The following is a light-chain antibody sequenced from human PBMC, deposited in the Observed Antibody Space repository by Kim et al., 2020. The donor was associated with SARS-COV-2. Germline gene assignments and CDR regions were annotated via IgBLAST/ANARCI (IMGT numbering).Light chain of an antibody. V-gene: IGKV1-39*01. CDR2: GAS. J-gene: IGKJ4*01. Sequence: DIRMTQSPSSLSASVGDRVTITCRASQSISTYLNWYQHKPGKAPKLLIYGASNLQSGVPSRFSGSGSGPHFTLTITSLQPEDFATYYCQQSYSTVITFGGGTQVDIK. CDR1: QSISTY. CDR3: QQSYSTVIT.